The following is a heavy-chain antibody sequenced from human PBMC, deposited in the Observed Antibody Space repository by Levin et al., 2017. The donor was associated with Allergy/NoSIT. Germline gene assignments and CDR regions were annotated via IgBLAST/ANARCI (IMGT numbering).Heavy chain of an antibody. CDR1: GGTFSSYA. Sequence: GASVKVSCKASGGTFSSYAISWVRQAPGQGLEWMGGIIPIFGTANYAQKFQGRVTITADESTSTAYMELSSLRSEDTAVYYCARSYYPRNWFDPWGQGTLVTVSS. J-gene: IGHJ5*02. V-gene: IGHV1-69*13. D-gene: IGHD3-10*01. CDR3: ARSYYPRNWFDP. CDR2: IIPIFGTA.